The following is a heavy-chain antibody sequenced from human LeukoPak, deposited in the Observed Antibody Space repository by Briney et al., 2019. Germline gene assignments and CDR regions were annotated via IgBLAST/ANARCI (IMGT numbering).Heavy chain of an antibody. CDR2: INPSGGST. CDR3: ARHSLIGTTPFDY. J-gene: IGHJ4*02. V-gene: IGHV1-46*01. CDR1: GYSFISFY. Sequence: ASVKVSCKASGYSFISFYIHWVRQAPGQGLEWMGVINPSGGSTAYAQQFQGRVTMTRDTSTSTVYMELSSLRSEDTAVYYCARHSLIGTTPFDYWGQGALVTVSS. D-gene: IGHD1-20*01.